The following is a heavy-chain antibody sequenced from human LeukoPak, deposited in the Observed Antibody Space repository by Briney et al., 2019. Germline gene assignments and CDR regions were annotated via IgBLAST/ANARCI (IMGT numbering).Heavy chain of an antibody. CDR3: ASYDYGGPYFDY. J-gene: IGHJ4*02. Sequence: PSETLSLTCTVSGHSIINSYYWGWIRQPPGKGLEWIGSIYHSGSTYYNPSLKSRVTISVDTSKNQFSLKLNSVTAADTAVYYCASYDYGGPYFDYWGQGTLVTVSS. CDR2: IYHSGST. CDR1: GHSIINSYY. V-gene: IGHV4-38-2*02. D-gene: IGHD4-17*01.